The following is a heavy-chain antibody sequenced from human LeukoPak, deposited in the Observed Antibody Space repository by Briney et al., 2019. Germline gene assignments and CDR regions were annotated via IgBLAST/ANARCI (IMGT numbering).Heavy chain of an antibody. CDR2: INPNSGGT. CDR1: GYTFTGYY. V-gene: IGHV1-2*02. J-gene: IGHJ4*02. Sequence: ASVKVSCKASGYTFTGYYMHWVRPAPGQGLEWMGWINPNSGGTNYAQKFQGRVTMTRDTSISTAYMELSRLRSDDTVVYYCARSMVVTAQFDCWGQGTLVTVSS. CDR3: ARSMVVTAQFDC. D-gene: IGHD2-21*02.